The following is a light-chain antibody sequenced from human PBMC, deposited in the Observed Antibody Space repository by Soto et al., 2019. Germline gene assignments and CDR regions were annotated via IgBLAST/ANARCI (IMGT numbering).Light chain of an antibody. J-gene: IGLJ3*02. CDR3: AAWDDSLSGVV. CDR1: SSNIGRAF. Sequence: QSVLTLPPSASGTPGQRVTISCSGSSSNIGRAFVNWYQQVPGTAPKPLIYSDNQRYSGVPDRFSGSKSGTSASLTISGLRSEDEADYYCAAWDDSLSGVVFGGGTKLTVL. V-gene: IGLV1-47*02. CDR2: SDN.